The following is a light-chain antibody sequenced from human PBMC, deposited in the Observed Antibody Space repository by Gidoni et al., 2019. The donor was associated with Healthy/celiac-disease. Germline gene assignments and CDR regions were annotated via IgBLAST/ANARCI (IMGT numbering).Light chain of an antibody. Sequence: QAALTQPASVSGSPGQSITISCTGNSSDVGSYNLVSWYQQQPGNAPKLMIYEVSKRTSGVSNRFSGSKSGNTASLTISGLQAEDEADYYCCSYAGSSTFVVFGGGTKLTVL. J-gene: IGLJ2*01. CDR2: EVS. CDR3: CSYAGSSTFVV. V-gene: IGLV2-23*02. CDR1: SSDVGSYNL.